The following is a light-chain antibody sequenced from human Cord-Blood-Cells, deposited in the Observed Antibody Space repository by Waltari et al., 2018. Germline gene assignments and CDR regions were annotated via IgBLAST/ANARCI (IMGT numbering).Light chain of an antibody. V-gene: IGLV2-14*01. Sequence: QSALTQPASVSGSPGQSITISCTGTSSDVGGYNYVSWYQQHPVKAPKLMIYDVSNRPSGVSNRVSGSKSGNTASLTISGLQAEDEADYYCSSYTSSSTVVFGGGTKLTVL. CDR1: SSDVGGYNY. J-gene: IGLJ2*01. CDR3: SSYTSSSTVV. CDR2: DVS.